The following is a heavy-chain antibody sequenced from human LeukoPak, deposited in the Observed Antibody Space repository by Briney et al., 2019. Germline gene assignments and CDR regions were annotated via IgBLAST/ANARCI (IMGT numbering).Heavy chain of an antibody. CDR1: GGSISSYY. Sequence: NPSETLSLTCTVSGGSISSYYWSWIRQPPGKGLEWIGYIYYSGSTNYNPSHKSRVTISVDTSKNQFSLKLSSVTAADTAVYYCATTSRGIAAAATLFDYWGQGTLVTVSS. D-gene: IGHD6-13*01. J-gene: IGHJ4*02. CDR3: ATTSRGIAAAATLFDY. CDR2: IYYSGST. V-gene: IGHV4-59*01.